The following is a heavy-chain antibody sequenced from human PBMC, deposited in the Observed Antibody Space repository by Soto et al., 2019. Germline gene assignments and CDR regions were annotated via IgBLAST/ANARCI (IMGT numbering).Heavy chain of an antibody. CDR2: ISSSGSTI. CDR1: GFTFSDYY. D-gene: IGHD3-9*01. J-gene: IGHJ4*02. Sequence: PGGSLRLSCAASGFTFSDYYMSWIRQAPGKGLEWVSYISSSGSTIYYADSVKGRFTISRDNAKNSLYLQMNSLRAEDTAVYCCARDGPGIRYFDPFDYWGQGTLVTVSS. V-gene: IGHV3-11*01. CDR3: ARDGPGIRYFDPFDY.